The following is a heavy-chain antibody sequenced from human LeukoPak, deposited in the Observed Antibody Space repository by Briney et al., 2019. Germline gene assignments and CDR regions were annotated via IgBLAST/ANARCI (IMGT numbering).Heavy chain of an antibody. CDR2: IKEDGGEK. CDR1: AFTFSRNW. J-gene: IGHJ4*02. CDR3: ARGRYCSGNACSFFDY. D-gene: IGHD2-15*01. Sequence: GGSLRLSCAASAFTFSRNWMSWVRQAPGKGLEWVANIKEDGGEKFYVDSVKGRFTISRDNAKNSLYLQMNSLGAEDTAVYYCARGRYCSGNACSFFDYWGQGTLVTVSS. V-gene: IGHV3-7*01.